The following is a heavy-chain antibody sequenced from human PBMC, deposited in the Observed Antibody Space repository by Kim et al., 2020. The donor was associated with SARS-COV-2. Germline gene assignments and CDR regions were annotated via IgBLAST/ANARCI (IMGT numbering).Heavy chain of an antibody. CDR1: GGSITTNY. Sequence: SETLSLTCTVSGGSITTNYWSWIRQPPGKGLEWIGFIKYIGTTNYNPSLKSRVTISVDTSKTQFSLRLSSVTAADTAVYYCARGLGNHNWFDPWGQGALVTVSS. CDR2: IKYIGTT. CDR3: ARGLGNHNWFDP. V-gene: IGHV4-59*01. D-gene: IGHD3-9*01. J-gene: IGHJ5*02.